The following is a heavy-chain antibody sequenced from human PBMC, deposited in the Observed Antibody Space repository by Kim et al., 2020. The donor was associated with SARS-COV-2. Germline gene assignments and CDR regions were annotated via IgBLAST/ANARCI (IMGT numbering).Heavy chain of an antibody. CDR1: GFTFNNAW. CDR2: IKSNTDGGTT. V-gene: IGHV3-15*05. Sequence: GGSLRLSCEASGFTFNNAWMSWVRQAPGEGLEWVGRIKSNTDGGTTGYAAPVKGRFTISRDDSKNTLYLQMHSLTSEDTAAYYCIVHISSWYTVDNWGQG. J-gene: IGHJ4*02. CDR3: IVHISSWYTVDN. D-gene: IGHD6-13*01.